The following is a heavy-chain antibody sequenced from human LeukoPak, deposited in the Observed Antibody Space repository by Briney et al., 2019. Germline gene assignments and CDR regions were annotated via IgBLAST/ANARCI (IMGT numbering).Heavy chain of an antibody. V-gene: IGHV4-59*01. CDR1: GGSISSYH. Sequence: PSETLSLTCTVSGGSISSYHCSWIRQPPGKGLEWIGNIYYSGSTNYNPSLKSRVTISVDTSKNQFSLKLSSVTAADTAVYYCARAMATTRGIFDYWGQGTLVTVSS. J-gene: IGHJ4*02. CDR3: ARAMATTRGIFDY. D-gene: IGHD5-24*01. CDR2: IYYSGST.